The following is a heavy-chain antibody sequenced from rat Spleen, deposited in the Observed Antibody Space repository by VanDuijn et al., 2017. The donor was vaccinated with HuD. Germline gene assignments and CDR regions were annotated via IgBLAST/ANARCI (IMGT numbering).Heavy chain of an antibody. V-gene: IGHV5-22*01. CDR1: GSIFSDYY. Sequence: EVQLAESGGGLVQPGRSLKLSCAASGSIFSDYYMAWVRQAPKKVLEWVAYISYEGSSTYYGDSVKGRFTISRDIAKSTLYLQMNNLRSEDTATYYCTRGTYFRHWGQGVMVTVSS. CDR2: ISYEGSST. J-gene: IGHJ2*01. D-gene: IGHD4-6*01. CDR3: TRGTYFRH.